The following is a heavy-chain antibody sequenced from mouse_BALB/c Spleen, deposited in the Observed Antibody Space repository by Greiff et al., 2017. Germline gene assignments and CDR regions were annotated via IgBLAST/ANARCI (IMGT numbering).Heavy chain of an antibody. CDR3: TKGIYYYGSSYGFAY. J-gene: IGHJ3*01. CDR1: GYTFTSYW. Sequence: QVQLQQPGAELVRPGSSVKLSCKASGYTFTSYWINWVKQRPGQGLEWIGNIYPSDSYTNYNQKFKDKATLTVDKSSSTAYMQLSSPTSEDSAVYYCTKGIYYYGSSYGFAYWGQGTLVTVSA. CDR2: IYPSDSYT. D-gene: IGHD1-1*01. V-gene: IGHV1-69*02.